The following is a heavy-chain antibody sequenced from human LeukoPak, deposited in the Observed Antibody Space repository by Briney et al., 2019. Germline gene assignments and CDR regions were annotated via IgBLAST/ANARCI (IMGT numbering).Heavy chain of an antibody. CDR2: IFDSGRT. CDR3: ARSAYFYESSTYSVTIDH. J-gene: IGHJ4*02. Sequence: PSQTLSLTCTVSGASISSGDYFWTWIRQPPGKGLEWIGYIFDSGRTDFNPSLKSRVTISVDRPKNQFSLRLSSVTAADTAVYYCARSAYFYESSTYSVTIDHWGRGTLVTVSS. CDR1: GASISSGDYF. D-gene: IGHD2/OR15-2a*01. V-gene: IGHV4-30-2*01.